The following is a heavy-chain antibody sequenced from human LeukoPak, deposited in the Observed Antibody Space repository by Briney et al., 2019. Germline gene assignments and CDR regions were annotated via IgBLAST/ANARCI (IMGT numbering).Heavy chain of an antibody. CDR2: IYPGDSDT. CDR1: GYSFTSYW. Sequence: LGESLKISCKGSGYSFTSYWIGWVRQMPGKGLEWMGIIYPGDSDTRYSPSFQGQVTISADKSISTVYLQWSSLKASDTAMYYCARRVEGYNYGFDYWGQGTLVTVSS. CDR3: ARRVEGYNYGFDY. D-gene: IGHD5-12*01. J-gene: IGHJ4*02. V-gene: IGHV5-51*01.